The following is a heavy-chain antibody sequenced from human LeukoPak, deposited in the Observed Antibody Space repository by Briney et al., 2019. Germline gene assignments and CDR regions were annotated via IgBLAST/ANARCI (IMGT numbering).Heavy chain of an antibody. D-gene: IGHD2-15*01. CDR3: AATLGGYCSGGSCYSSDY. V-gene: IGHV1-18*04. CDR2: SSAYNGNT. CDR1: GYTFTSYG. Sequence: ASVKVSCKASGYTFTSYGISWVRQAPGQGLEWMGWSSAYNGNTNYAQKLQGRVTMTTDTSTSTAYMELRSLRSDDTAVYYCAATLGGYCSGGSCYSSDYWGQGTLVTVSS. J-gene: IGHJ4*02.